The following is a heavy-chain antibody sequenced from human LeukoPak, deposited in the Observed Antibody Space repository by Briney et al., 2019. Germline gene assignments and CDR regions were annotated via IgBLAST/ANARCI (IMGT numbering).Heavy chain of an antibody. D-gene: IGHD3-16*01. V-gene: IGHV4-59*08. CDR1: GGSMSGYY. CDR2: IFSSGSS. CDR3: ARRSKLGYYFDS. Sequence: SETLSLTCTASGGSMSGYYWSWIRQPPGKGLEWIGYIFSSGSSNFNPSLKSRVTISVGTSRNQFSLRLSSVTAADTAVYSCARRSKLGYYFDSWGQGILVTVSS. J-gene: IGHJ4*02.